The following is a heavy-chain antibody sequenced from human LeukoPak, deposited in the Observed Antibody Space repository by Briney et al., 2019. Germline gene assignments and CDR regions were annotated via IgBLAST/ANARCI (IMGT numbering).Heavy chain of an antibody. CDR2: ISGSGGST. D-gene: IGHD1-26*01. V-gene: IGHV3-23*01. Sequence: GGSLRLSCAASGFTFSSYAMGWVRQAPGKGLEWVSSISGSGGSTSYADSVKGRFTISRDNSKNTVYLQMNSLRAEDTAVYYCAKENGSYYGGADCWGQGTLVTVSP. J-gene: IGHJ4*02. CDR1: GFTFSSYA. CDR3: AKENGSYYGGADC.